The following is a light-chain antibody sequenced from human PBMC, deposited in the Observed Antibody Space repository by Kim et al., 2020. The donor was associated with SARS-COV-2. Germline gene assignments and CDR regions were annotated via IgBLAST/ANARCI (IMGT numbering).Light chain of an antibody. CDR1: SGSVASNS. V-gene: IGLV6-57*03. CDR2: ENN. J-gene: IGLJ3*02. Sequence: KTVTISCTRSSGSVASNSVQWYQQRPGSAPTTVMYENNQRPSGVPDRFSGSIDSSSISASLTISGLKTEDEADYYCQSYDSSNPWVFGGGTQLTVL. CDR3: QSYDSSNPWV.